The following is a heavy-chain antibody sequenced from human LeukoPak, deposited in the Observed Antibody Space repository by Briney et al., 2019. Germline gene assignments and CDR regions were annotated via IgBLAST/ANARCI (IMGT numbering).Heavy chain of an antibody. CDR3: ARSRGNSGSYPLDY. V-gene: IGHV3-48*01. CDR2: ISSSSSTI. D-gene: IGHD1-26*01. J-gene: IGHJ4*02. Sequence: PGGSLRLSCEASEFTFSSYSMNWVRQAPGKRLEWVSCISSSSSTIYYAESVKGRFTISRDNAKNSLYLQMNSLRVEDTAVYYCARSRGNSGSYPLDYWGQGTLVTVSS. CDR1: EFTFSSYS.